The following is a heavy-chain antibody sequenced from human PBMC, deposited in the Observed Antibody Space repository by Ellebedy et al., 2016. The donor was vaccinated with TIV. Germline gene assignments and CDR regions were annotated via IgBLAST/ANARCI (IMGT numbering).Heavy chain of an antibody. J-gene: IGHJ4*02. CDR3: ARDYTAWSRDY. CDR2: MRRHGDEE. Sequence: GESLKISCAASGFNFSSNLMTWVRQAPGKGLEWVATMRRHGDEEFYLDSVKGRFTVSRDNAKNSLFLQMNSLRAEDTAVYYCARDYTAWSRDYWGQGTLVTVSS. V-gene: IGHV3-7*01. D-gene: IGHD2-21*02. CDR1: GFNFSSNL.